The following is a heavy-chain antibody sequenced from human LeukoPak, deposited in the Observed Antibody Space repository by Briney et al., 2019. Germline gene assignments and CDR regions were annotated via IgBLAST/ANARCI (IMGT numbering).Heavy chain of an antibody. CDR2: IIPIFGTA. D-gene: IGHD2-2*01. CDR3: ARGAQIEDIVVVPAANYYYYGMDV. CDR1: GGTFSSYA. Sequence: GASVKVSCKASGGTFSSYAISWVRQAPGQGLEWMGGIIPIFGTANYAQKFQGRVTITADESTSTAYMELSSLRSEDTAVYYCARGAQIEDIVVVPAANYYYYGMDVWGQGTTVTVSS. J-gene: IGHJ6*02. V-gene: IGHV1-69*13.